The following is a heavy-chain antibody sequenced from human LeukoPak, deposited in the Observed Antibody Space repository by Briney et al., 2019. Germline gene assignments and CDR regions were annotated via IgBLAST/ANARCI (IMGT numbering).Heavy chain of an antibody. CDR2: ITGSTGST. J-gene: IGHJ4*02. V-gene: IGHV3-23*01. CDR3: AKRYSGSSGLYNFDY. CDR1: GFTFSNYA. Sequence: PGGSLRLSCAASGFTFSNYAMSWVRQAPGKGLEGVSSITGSTGSTYYADSVKGRFTISRDNSKNTLYLQMNSLRAEDTAVYYCAKRYSGSSGLYNFDYWGQGTLVTVSS. D-gene: IGHD1-26*01.